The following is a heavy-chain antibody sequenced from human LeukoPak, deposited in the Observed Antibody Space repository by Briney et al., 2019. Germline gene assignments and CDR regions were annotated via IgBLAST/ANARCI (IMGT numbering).Heavy chain of an antibody. CDR3: ARDGGTAGYSSGSDY. Sequence: ASVKVSYKASGYTFTSNGITWVRQAPGQGLEWVGWISCYNGDTKYAQKFQGRVTVTTDTSTSTAYMELRSLRSDDTAVYYCARDGGTAGYSSGSDYWGQGTLVTVSS. CDR2: ISCYNGDT. V-gene: IGHV1-18*01. CDR1: GYTFTSNG. D-gene: IGHD5-18*01. J-gene: IGHJ4*02.